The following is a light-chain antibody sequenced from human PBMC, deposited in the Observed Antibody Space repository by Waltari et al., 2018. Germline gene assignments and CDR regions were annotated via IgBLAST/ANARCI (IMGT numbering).Light chain of an antibody. CDR2: DAS. CDR1: QAISRS. Sequence: AIQLTQSPPSLSASVGDRVTIACRERQAISRSLVWDQQKPGKAPKRLIYDASTLENGIPSRFSGSGSGTDVTLTIRSLQPEDFSTYHCQQWYNYPPTFGQGTRLEIK. CDR3: QQWYNYPPT. J-gene: IGKJ5*01. V-gene: IGKV1D-13*01.